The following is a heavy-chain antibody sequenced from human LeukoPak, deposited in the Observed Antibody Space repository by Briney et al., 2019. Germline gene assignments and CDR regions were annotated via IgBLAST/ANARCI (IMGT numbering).Heavy chain of an antibody. Sequence: QAGGSLRLSCAASGFTFSSYAMSWVRQAPGKGLEWVSAISGSGGSTYYADSVKGRFTISRDNSKNTLYLQMNSLRAEDTALYHCARDRLGAMLFFDSWGQGTLVTVSS. CDR3: ARDRLGAMLFFDS. CDR1: GFTFSSYA. CDR2: ISGSGGST. V-gene: IGHV3-23*01. D-gene: IGHD3-16*01. J-gene: IGHJ4*02.